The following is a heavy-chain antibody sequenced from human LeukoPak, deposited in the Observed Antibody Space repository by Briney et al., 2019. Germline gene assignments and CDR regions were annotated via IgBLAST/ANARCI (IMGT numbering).Heavy chain of an antibody. CDR1: GGSVGGNTYY. CDR2: TYSGGTA. CDR3: ARRVLGSGRQDC. D-gene: IGHD3-10*01. V-gene: IGHV4-39*01. Sequence: SETLSLTCTVSGGSVGGNTYYWVWIRQPPGKGLEWIGNTYSGGTAHYNPSLRSRVTISVDTSKSQISRKLNSLTAADTAVYYCARRVLGSGRQDCWGQGTLVTVSS. J-gene: IGHJ4*02.